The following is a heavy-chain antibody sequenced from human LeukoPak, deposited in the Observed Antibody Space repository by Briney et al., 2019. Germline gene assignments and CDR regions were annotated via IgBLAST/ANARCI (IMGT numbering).Heavy chain of an antibody. Sequence: TGGSLRLSYAASGFTVSSNYMSWVRQAPGKGLEWVSVIYSGGSTYYVDSVKGRFTISRDNSKNTLYLQMNSLRAEDTAVYYCAKVEDGTSRYFDYWGQGTLVTVSS. CDR2: IYSGGST. CDR1: GFTVSSNY. CDR3: AKVEDGTSRYFDY. D-gene: IGHD4/OR15-4a*01. V-gene: IGHV3-53*05. J-gene: IGHJ4*02.